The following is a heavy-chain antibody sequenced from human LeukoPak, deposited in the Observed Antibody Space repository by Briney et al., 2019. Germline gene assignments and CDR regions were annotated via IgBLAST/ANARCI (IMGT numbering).Heavy chain of an antibody. J-gene: IGHJ4*02. V-gene: IGHV6-1*01. CDR2: TYYNSNWYK. CDR3: ARGWLQSGFDY. Sequence: SQTLSLTCAIPGDSVSTNSAGWNWIRQSPSRGLEWLGRTYYNSNWYKDYSASVKSRITIKPETSKIQFSVQLNSVTPGDTAVYYLARGWLQSGFDYWGQGTLVTVSS. CDR1: GDSVSTNSAG. D-gene: IGHD5-24*01.